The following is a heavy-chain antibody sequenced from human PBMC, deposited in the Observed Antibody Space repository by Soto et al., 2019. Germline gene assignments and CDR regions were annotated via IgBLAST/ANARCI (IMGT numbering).Heavy chain of an antibody. CDR3: AKDRSRRHGSGYHLGYFES. J-gene: IGHJ4*02. CDR2: ISGSGSTT. D-gene: IGHD3-22*01. CDR1: GFTFSTCA. V-gene: IGHV3-23*01. Sequence: GGSLRLSCPATGFTFSTCAMNWVRQAPGKGLEWVSTISGSGSTTYYADSVKGRFTISRDNFKNTLYLQMNSLRVEDTAVYYCAKDRSRRHGSGYHLGYFESWGKGTLVTGSA.